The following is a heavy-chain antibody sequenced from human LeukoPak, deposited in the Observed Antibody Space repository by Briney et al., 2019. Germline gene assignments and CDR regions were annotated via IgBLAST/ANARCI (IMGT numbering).Heavy chain of an antibody. CDR2: ISGSGGST. Sequence: GGSLRLSCAASGYTFSSYAMSWVRQAPGKGLEWVSAISGSGGSTYYADSVKGRFTISRDNSKNTLYLQMNSLRAEDTAVYYCAKSVYDILTGYYLYYFDYWGQGTLVTVSS. V-gene: IGHV3-23*01. CDR3: AKSVYDILTGYYLYYFDY. CDR1: GYTFSSYA. D-gene: IGHD3-9*01. J-gene: IGHJ4*02.